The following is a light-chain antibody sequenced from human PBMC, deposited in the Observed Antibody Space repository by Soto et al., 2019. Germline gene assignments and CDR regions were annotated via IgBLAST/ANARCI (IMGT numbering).Light chain of an antibody. CDR2: GAS. J-gene: IGKJ1*01. CDR1: QAVNTR. Sequence: EIVSTKSPATLSAFPGDRVTLSCRASQAVNTRLAWYQHKPGQAPRLLIYGASTRATGIPARFSGSGSGTEFTLTISSLQPDDFATYYCQQYNSSSEAFGEGTHGDIK. CDR3: QQYNSSSEA. V-gene: IGKV3-15*01.